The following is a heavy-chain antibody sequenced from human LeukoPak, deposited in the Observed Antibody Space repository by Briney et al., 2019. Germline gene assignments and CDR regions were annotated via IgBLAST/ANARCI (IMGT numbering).Heavy chain of an antibody. V-gene: IGHV4-39*01. J-gene: IGHJ4*02. Sequence: PGGSLRLSCAASGFTFNDFGMSWVRQAPGKGLEWIGSIYYSGSTYYNPSLKSRVTISVDTSKNQFSLKLSSVTAADTAVYYCTRGAGWLIDYWGQGILVTVSS. D-gene: IGHD3-16*01. CDR3: TRGAGWLIDY. CDR2: IYYSGST. CDR1: GFTFNDFG.